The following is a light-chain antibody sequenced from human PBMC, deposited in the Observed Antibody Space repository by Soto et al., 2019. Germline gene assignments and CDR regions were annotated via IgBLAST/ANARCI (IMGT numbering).Light chain of an antibody. V-gene: IGLV2-14*01. Sequence: QSVLTQPASVSGSPGQSITISCTGTSSVVGANNYVSWYQQHPGKAPKLMIYGVTNRPSGVSDRFSGSKSGNMASLTISGLQAEDEADYYCSSYTSSSTRVFGTGTKVTVL. CDR3: SSYTSSSTRV. J-gene: IGLJ1*01. CDR2: GVT. CDR1: SSVVGANNY.